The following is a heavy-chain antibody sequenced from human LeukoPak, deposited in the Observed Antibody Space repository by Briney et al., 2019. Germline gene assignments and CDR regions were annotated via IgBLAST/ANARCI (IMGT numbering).Heavy chain of an antibody. D-gene: IGHD6-19*01. CDR2: VVASGDKA. J-gene: IGHJ4*02. CDR1: GFSFDDYA. Sequence: GESLTLSCAASGFSFDDYAMHWVRHAPAQGLEWVSFVVASGDKAYYADSVKGRFTISRDKRKNSLCLQMNSLRSEDTALYYCAKDKDTSGWDHCGEGTLGTV. CDR3: AKDKDTSGWDH. V-gene: IGHV3-43*02.